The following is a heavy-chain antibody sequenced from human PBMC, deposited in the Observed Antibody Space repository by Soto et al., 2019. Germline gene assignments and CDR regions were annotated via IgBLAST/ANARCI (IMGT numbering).Heavy chain of an antibody. CDR1: GYSFTSYW. Sequence: PGESLKISCKGSGYSFTSYWISWVRQMPGKGLEWMGRIDPSDSYTNYSPSFQGHVTISADKSISTAYLQWSSLKASDTAMYYCAGVPAATFYYGMDVWGQGTTVTVSS. CDR2: IDPSDSYT. D-gene: IGHD2-2*01. J-gene: IGHJ6*02. V-gene: IGHV5-10-1*01. CDR3: AGVPAATFYYGMDV.